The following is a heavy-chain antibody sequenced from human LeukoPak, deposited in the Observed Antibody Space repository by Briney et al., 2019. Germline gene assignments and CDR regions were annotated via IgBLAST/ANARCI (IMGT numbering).Heavy chain of an antibody. D-gene: IGHD3-22*01. CDR2: INQGGSEK. V-gene: IGHV3-7*05. CDR1: GFTFSSYW. CDR3: ARWRYYDSSGYYYYFDY. J-gene: IGHJ4*02. Sequence: GGSLRLSCAASGFTFSSYWMAWVRHAPGKGLEWVANINQGGSEKYYVDSVKGRFTISRDNAKNSLYLQMNSLRAEDTAVYYCARWRYYDSSGYYYYFDYWGQGTLVTVSS.